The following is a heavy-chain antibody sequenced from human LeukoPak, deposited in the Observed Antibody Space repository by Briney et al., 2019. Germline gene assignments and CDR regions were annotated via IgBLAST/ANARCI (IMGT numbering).Heavy chain of an antibody. V-gene: IGHV4-59*01. CDR1: GGSITTYY. CDR3: ARGGSRSYTSSTLDY. D-gene: IGHD5/OR15-5a*01. CDR2: ISYSGST. Sequence: WEALSLPCSVSGGSITTYYLNWIRQPPGKGLEWIGSISYSGSTNYNPSLKSRVTVSIDTSKNHFSLKLSSLTAADTAVYYCARGGSRSYTSSTLDYWGQGTLVTVAS. J-gene: IGHJ4*02.